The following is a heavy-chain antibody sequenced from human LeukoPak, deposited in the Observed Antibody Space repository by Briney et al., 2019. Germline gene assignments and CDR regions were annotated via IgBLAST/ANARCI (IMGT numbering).Heavy chain of an antibody. Sequence: GGSLTLSCAVSGLSFSNVYMNWVRQAPGKGLEWVGRIKSITDGGTTAYAASVEGRFTISRDDSKNTLYLQMDGLKTEDTAVYYCIPSGSGNYYGFWGQGTLVTVSS. CDR3: IPSGSGNYYGF. CDR1: GLSFSNVY. V-gene: IGHV3-15*01. CDR2: IKSITDGGTT. D-gene: IGHD3-10*01. J-gene: IGHJ4*02.